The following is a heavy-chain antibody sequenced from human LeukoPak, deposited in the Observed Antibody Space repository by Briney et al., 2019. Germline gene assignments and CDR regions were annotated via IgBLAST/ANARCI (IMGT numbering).Heavy chain of an antibody. CDR3: ARVPMVRGVIRDNWFDP. J-gene: IGHJ5*02. Sequence: ASVKVSCKASGYTFTSYGISWVRQAPGQGLEWMGWISAYNGNTNYAQKLQGRVTMTTDTFTSTAYMELRSLRSDDTAVYYCARVPMVRGVIRDNWFDPWGQGTLVTVSS. D-gene: IGHD3-10*01. V-gene: IGHV1-18*04. CDR1: GYTFTSYG. CDR2: ISAYNGNT.